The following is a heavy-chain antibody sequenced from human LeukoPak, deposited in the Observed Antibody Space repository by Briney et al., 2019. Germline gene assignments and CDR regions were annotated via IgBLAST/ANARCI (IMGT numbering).Heavy chain of an antibody. CDR3: AKDMGVYGSGSYRGPFDY. D-gene: IGHD3-10*01. J-gene: IGHJ4*02. V-gene: IGHV3-30*02. CDR1: GFTFSSYG. Sequence: GGSLRLSCAASGFTFSSYGMHWVRQAPGKGLEWVAFIRYDGSNKYYADSVKGRFTISRDNPKNTLYLQMNSLRAEDTAVYYCAKDMGVYGSGSYRGPFDYWGQGTLVTVSS. CDR2: IRYDGSNK.